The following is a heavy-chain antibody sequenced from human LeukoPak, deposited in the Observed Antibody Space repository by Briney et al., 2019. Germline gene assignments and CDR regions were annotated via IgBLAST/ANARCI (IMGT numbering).Heavy chain of an antibody. V-gene: IGHV4-4*07. CDR3: ARGGRPPPHIVVVPAAENNWFDP. CDR1: GGSISSYY. Sequence: PSETLSLTCTVSGGSISSYYWSWIRQPAGKGLEWIGRIYTSGSTNYNPSLKSRVTMSVDTSKNQFSLKLSSVTAADTAVYYRARGGRPPPHIVVVPAAENNWFDPWGQGTLVTVSS. CDR2: IYTSGST. J-gene: IGHJ5*02. D-gene: IGHD2-2*01.